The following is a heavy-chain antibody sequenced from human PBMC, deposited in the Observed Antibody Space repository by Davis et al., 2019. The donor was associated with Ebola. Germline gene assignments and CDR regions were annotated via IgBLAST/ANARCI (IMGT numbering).Heavy chain of an antibody. Sequence: ASVKVSCKASGYTFTSYGISWVRQAPGQGLEWMGWISAYNGNTNYAQRFQGRVTITRDTSTSTVYLEVRRLKSDDTAVYYCARDGPDYYGLDVWGQGTAVTVAS. CDR2: ISAYNGNT. J-gene: IGHJ6*02. V-gene: IGHV1-18*04. CDR1: GYTFTSYG. CDR3: ARDGPDYYGLDV.